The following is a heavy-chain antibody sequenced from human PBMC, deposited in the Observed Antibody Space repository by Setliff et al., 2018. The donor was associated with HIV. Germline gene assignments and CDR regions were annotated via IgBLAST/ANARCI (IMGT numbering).Heavy chain of an antibody. V-gene: IGHV4-38-2*01. CDR2: IYHSGST. CDR1: GYSISSGYS. CDR3: ASSHTGYSSSSGAFDI. J-gene: IGHJ3*02. Sequence: PSETLSLTCAVSGYSISSGYSWGWIRQPPGKGLEWIGSIYHSGSTYYNPSLKSRVTISVDTSKNQFSLKLSSVTAADTAVYYCASSHTGYSSSSGAFDIWGQGTMVTVSS. D-gene: IGHD6-6*01.